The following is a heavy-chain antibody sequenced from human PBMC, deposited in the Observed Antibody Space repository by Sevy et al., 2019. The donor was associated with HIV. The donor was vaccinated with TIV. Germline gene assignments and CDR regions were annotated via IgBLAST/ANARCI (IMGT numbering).Heavy chain of an antibody. J-gene: IGHJ6*02. CDR3: ARDRRGFTTVRHDYYGMDV. D-gene: IGHD4-4*01. V-gene: IGHV1-18*01. CDR1: GYTFTSYG. CDR2: ISAYNGNT. Sequence: ASVKVSCKASGYTFTSYGNSWVRQAPGQGLEWMGWISAYNGNTNYAQKLQGRVTMTTDTSTSTAYMELRSLRSDDTAVYYCARDRRGFTTVRHDYYGMDVWGQGTTVTVSS.